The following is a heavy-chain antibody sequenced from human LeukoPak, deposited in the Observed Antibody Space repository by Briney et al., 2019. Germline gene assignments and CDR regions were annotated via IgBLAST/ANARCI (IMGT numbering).Heavy chain of an antibody. CDR1: EFTFTDVG. CDR3: AKDDGDYY. CDR2: IRFDGSAK. J-gene: IGHJ4*02. D-gene: IGHD4-17*01. V-gene: IGHV3-30*02. Sequence: SVGSLRLSCAASEFTFTDVGMHCVCQTPRKGLEWMEFIRFDGSAKFYADSVKGRFSISRDNSRNTLFLQMNSLRIEDTAVYHCAKDDGDYYWGQGTLVTVSS.